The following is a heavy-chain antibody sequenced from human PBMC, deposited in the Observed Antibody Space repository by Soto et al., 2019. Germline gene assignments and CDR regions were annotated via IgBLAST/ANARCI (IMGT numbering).Heavy chain of an antibody. CDR1: GYTFTSYG. V-gene: IGHV1-18*01. CDR2: INAYNGTT. CDR3: SRDWFGIDY. D-gene: IGHD3-16*01. J-gene: IGHJ4*02. Sequence: QVQLVQSGAEVKKPGAAVKVSCKASGYTFTSYGISWVRQAPGQGLEWMGWINAYNGTTNYAQNLQGRVTMTTAPSTSTAYMELRSLRSDDTAVYYCSRDWFGIDYWGQGTLVTVSS.